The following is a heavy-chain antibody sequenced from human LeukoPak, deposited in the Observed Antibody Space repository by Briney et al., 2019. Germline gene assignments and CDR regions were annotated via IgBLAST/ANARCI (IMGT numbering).Heavy chain of an antibody. V-gene: IGHV1-18*01. CDR3: ARDAGYCSGGSCPVNP. CDR2: ISAYNGNT. D-gene: IGHD2-15*01. Sequence: GASVKVSCKASGYTFTSYGISWARQAPGQGLEWMGWISAYNGNTNYAQKLQGRVTMTTDTSTSTAYMELRSLRSDDTAVYYCARDAGYCSGGSCPVNPWGQGTLVTVSS. CDR1: GYTFTSYG. J-gene: IGHJ5*02.